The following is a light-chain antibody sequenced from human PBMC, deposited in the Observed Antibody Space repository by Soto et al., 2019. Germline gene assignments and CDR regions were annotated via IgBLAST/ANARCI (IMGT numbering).Light chain of an antibody. J-gene: IGLJ2*01. Sequence: QSALTQPASVSGSPGQSITISCTGTSSDVGGYNYVSWYQQYPGKAPKLMIYDVSNRPSGVSNRFSGSKSGNTASLTISGLQAEDEADYYCSSYPSTSTVVFGGGTQLTVL. CDR2: DVS. CDR1: SSDVGGYNY. CDR3: SSYPSTSTVV. V-gene: IGLV2-14*03.